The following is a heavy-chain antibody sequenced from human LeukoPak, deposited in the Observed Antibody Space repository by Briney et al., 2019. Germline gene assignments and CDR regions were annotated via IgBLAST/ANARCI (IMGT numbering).Heavy chain of an antibody. V-gene: IGHV4-59*01. D-gene: IGHD3-10*01. J-gene: IGHJ5*02. CDR1: GGSISGYY. CDR2: IYYSGST. Sequence: SETLSLTCTVSGGSISGYYWSWIRQPPGKGLEWIGYIYYSGSTNYNPSLKSRVTISVDTSKNQFSLKLSSVTAADTAVYYCARGRGAGGLWFGELSAGADWFDPWGQGTLVTVSS. CDR3: ARGRGAGGLWFGELSAGADWFDP.